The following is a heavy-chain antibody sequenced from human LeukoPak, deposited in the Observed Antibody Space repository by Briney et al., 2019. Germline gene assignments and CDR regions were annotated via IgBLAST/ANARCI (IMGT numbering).Heavy chain of an antibody. V-gene: IGHV1-2*06. CDR1: GYTFTGYY. J-gene: IGHJ4*02. D-gene: IGHD2-8*01. CDR2: INPNSGGT. CDR3: ARVGTYCSNGVCIDY. Sequence: ASVKVSCEASGYTFTGYYMHWVRQAPRQGLEWMGRINPNSGGTNYAQKFQGRVTMTRDTSISTAYMELSRLRSDDTAVYYCARVGTYCSNGVCIDYWGQGTLVTVSS.